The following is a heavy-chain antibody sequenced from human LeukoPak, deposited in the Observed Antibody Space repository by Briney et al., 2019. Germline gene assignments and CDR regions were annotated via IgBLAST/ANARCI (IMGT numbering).Heavy chain of an antibody. CDR3: ASYFHYGDYASLWY. D-gene: IGHD4-17*01. V-gene: IGHV3-23*01. CDR2: ISENGEST. J-gene: IGHJ4*02. CDR1: GFTFNTYA. Sequence: PGGSLRLSCAASGFTFNTYATSWVRQAPGKGLEWVSSISENGESTYYADSVKGRFTISRDNSRNTLYLQMNSLRAEDTAVYYCASYFHYGDYASLWYWGQGTLVTVSS.